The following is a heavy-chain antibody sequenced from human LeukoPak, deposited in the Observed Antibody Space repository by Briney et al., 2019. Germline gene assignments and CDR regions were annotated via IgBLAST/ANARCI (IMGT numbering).Heavy chain of an antibody. D-gene: IGHD3-22*01. V-gene: IGHV7-4-1*02. CDR1: GYTFTTYA. CDR2: INTNTRNP. J-gene: IGHJ5*02. CDR3: ARELLITRTWFDP. Sequence: GASVKVSCKASGYTFTTYAMNWVRQAPGQGLEWMGWINTNTRNPTYAQGFTGRFVFSLDTSVSTAYLQISSLKAEDTAVYYCARELLITRTWFDPWGQGTLVTVSS.